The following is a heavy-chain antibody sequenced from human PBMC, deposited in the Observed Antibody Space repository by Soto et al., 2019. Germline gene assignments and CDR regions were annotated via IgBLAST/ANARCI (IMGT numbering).Heavy chain of an antibody. J-gene: IGHJ6*02. V-gene: IGHV3-30*18. D-gene: IGHD1-26*01. Sequence: PGGSLRLSCAASGFTFSSYGMHWVRQAPGKGLEWVAVISYDGSNKYYADSVKGRFTISRDNSKNTLYLQMNSLRAEDTAVYYCAKDQSIVALTYYYGMDVWGQGTTVTVSS. CDR3: AKDQSIVALTYYYGMDV. CDR2: ISYDGSNK. CDR1: GFTFSSYG.